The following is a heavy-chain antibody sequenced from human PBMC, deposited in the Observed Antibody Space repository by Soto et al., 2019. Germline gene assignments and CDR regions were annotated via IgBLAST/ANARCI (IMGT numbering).Heavy chain of an antibody. CDR3: ARRSIVGATTNYDY. V-gene: IGHV4-39*01. D-gene: IGHD1-26*01. J-gene: IGHJ4*02. Sequence: QLQLQESGPGLVKPSETLSLTCTVSGGSISSSSYYCGWIRQPPGKGLEWIGSIYYSGSTYYNPHLKSRVTISVDTSMSQSSLKLSSVTAADTAVYYCARRSIVGATTNYDYWGQGTLVTVSS. CDR2: IYYSGST. CDR1: GGSISSSSYY.